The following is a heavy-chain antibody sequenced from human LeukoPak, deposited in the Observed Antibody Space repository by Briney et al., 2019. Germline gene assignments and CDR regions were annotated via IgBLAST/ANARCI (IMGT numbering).Heavy chain of an antibody. J-gene: IGHJ3*01. CDR3: AKRRDAFDV. V-gene: IGHV3-23*01. CDR2: ISGSGGIT. CDR1: GFTFSNYA. Sequence: GGSLRLSCAASGFTFSNYAMTWVRQAPGKGLEWVSTISGSGGITYYPDSVKGRFTISRDNSKNTLYLQMNSLRAEDTAVYYCAKRRDAFDVWGQGTMVTVSS.